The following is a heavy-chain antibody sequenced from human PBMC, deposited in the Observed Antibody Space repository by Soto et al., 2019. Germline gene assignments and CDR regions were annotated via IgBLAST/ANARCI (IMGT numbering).Heavy chain of an antibody. D-gene: IGHD5-18*01. CDR1: GYTFTNND. CDR2: MNPGSGDT. Sequence: AAVKVSCKSSGYTFTNNDVTWVRQATGQGLEWMGWMNPGSGDTGYAQKFQGRVTMTRNISIATAYMELSSLRSEDTAIYYCARMASFGSLNWFDHWGQGALVTLYS. CDR3: ARMASFGSLNWFDH. J-gene: IGHJ5*02. V-gene: IGHV1-8*01.